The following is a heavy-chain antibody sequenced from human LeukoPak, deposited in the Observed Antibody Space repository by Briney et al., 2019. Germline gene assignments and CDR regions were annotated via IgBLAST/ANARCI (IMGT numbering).Heavy chain of an antibody. D-gene: IGHD6-19*01. V-gene: IGHV3-30*19. CDR2: ISYDGSNK. Sequence: GGSLRLSCAASGFTFSSYGMHWVRQAPGKGLEWVAVISYDGSNKYYADSVKGRFTISRDNSKNTLYLQMNSLRAEDTAVYYCARDESSGWYRLFDYWGQGTLVTVSS. J-gene: IGHJ4*02. CDR1: GFTFSSYG. CDR3: ARDESSGWYRLFDY.